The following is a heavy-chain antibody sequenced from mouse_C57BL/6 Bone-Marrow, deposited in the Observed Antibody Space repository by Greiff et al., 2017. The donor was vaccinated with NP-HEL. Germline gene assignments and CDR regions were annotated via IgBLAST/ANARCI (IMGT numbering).Heavy chain of an antibody. CDR3: AREDYYGSSYDYFDY. Sequence: VQLQQPGAELVKPGASVKLSCKASGYTFTSYWMHWVKQRPGQGLEWIGMIHPNSGSTNYNEKFKSKATLTVDKSSSPAYMQLSSLTSEDSAVYYCAREDYYGSSYDYFDYWGQGTTLTVSS. D-gene: IGHD1-1*01. CDR2: IHPNSGST. V-gene: IGHV1-64*01. CDR1: GYTFTSYW. J-gene: IGHJ2*01.